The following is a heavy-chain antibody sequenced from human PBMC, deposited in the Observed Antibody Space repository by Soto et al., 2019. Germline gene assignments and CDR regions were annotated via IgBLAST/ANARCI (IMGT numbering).Heavy chain of an antibody. Sequence: RLSXAACRFRFSIYWMHWVRQAIGQGLMCGSRIDPDGSTPSYTDAVKGGFTISRDNAENTLYPQMNSLRVEDTAVYYRARVPTTVTTPAMEVWGQGTTVTGSS. V-gene: IGHV3-74*01. CDR2: IDPDGSTP. CDR3: ARVPTTVTTPAMEV. J-gene: IGHJ3*01. CDR1: RFRFSIYW. D-gene: IGHD4-4*01.